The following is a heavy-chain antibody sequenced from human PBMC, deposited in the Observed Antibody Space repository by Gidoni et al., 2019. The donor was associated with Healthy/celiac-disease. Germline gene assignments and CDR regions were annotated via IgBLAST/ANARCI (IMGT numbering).Heavy chain of an antibody. Sequence: EVQLVGSVGGLVKPGGSLRLSCSASGFPFSSDSMNWVRQAPGKGLEWVSSISSSSSYIYYADSVKGRFTISRDNAKNSLYLQMNSLRAEDTAVYYCARINVAAAYFDYWGQGTLVTVSS. CDR1: GFPFSSDS. J-gene: IGHJ4*02. V-gene: IGHV3-21*01. CDR2: ISSSSSYI. CDR3: ARINVAAAYFDY. D-gene: IGHD6-13*01.